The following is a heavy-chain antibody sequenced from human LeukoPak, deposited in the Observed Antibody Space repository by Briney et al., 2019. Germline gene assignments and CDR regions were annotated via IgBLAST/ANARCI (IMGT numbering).Heavy chain of an antibody. CDR2: ISGSGDST. V-gene: IGHV3-23*01. Sequence: GGSLRLSCVASGLTFSSYAMSWVRQAPGKGLEWVSAISGSGDSTYYADSVKGRFTISRDNSKNTLDLQMNSLRAEDTAVYYCARESNIAVATRWFDPWGQGTLVTVSS. CDR3: ARESNIAVATRWFDP. D-gene: IGHD6-19*01. J-gene: IGHJ5*02. CDR1: GLTFSSYA.